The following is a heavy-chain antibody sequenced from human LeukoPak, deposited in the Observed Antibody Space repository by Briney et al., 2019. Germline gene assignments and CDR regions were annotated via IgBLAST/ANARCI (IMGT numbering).Heavy chain of an antibody. CDR1: GFTFSSYG. Sequence: GGSLRLSCAASGFTFSSYGMHWVRQAPGKGLEWVAVIWYDGSNKYYADSVKGRFTISRDNSKNTLYLQMNSLRAEDTAVYYCAKDRDYDFWSGYSPSWGQGTLVTVSS. V-gene: IGHV3-33*06. J-gene: IGHJ5*02. D-gene: IGHD3-3*01. CDR3: AKDRDYDFWSGYSPS. CDR2: IWYDGSNK.